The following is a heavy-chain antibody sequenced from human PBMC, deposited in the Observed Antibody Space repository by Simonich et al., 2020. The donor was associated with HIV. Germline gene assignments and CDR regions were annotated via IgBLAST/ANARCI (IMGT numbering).Heavy chain of an antibody. CDR2: FSAYNGNP. Sequence: QVQLVQSGAEVKKPGASVKVSCKASGYTFTSNGISWVRQAPGKGLEGEGWFSAYNGNPKDAQKLQGRITMTRNTSTSTVYMELSSLRSEDTAVYYCARDLITAAGSGPFDYWGQGTLVTVSS. D-gene: IGHD6-13*01. V-gene: IGHV1-18*01. CDR1: GYTFTSNG. CDR3: ARDLITAAGSGPFDY. J-gene: IGHJ4*02.